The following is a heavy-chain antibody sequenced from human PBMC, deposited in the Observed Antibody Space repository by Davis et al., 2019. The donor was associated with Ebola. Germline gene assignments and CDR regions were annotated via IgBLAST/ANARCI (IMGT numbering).Heavy chain of an antibody. CDR3: TLRERGFGEPPGLYYYYGMDV. J-gene: IGHJ6*02. CDR1: GFTFSSYA. V-gene: IGHV3-23*01. CDR2: ISGSGGST. Sequence: PGGSLRLSCAASGFTFSSYAMSWVRQAPGKGLEWVSAISGSGGSTYYADSVKGRFTISRDNSKNTAYLQMNSLKTEDTAVYYCTLRERGFGEPPGLYYYYGMDVWGQGTTVTVSS. D-gene: IGHD3-10*01.